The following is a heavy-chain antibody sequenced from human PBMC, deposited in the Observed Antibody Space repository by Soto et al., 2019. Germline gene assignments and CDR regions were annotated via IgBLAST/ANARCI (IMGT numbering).Heavy chain of an antibody. CDR2: IPYSSSPM. J-gene: IGHJ4*02. Sequence: EVQLVESGGGLVQRGGSLRLSCAASGFTFSSYSMNWVRQAPGKGLEWVASIPYSSSPMFFGDSVKGRFTISRDNARNSLYLQMNSLRDEDTAVYYCARAKPFVRVATIIDYWGQGTLVTVSS. D-gene: IGHD5-12*01. CDR1: GFTFSSYS. CDR3: ARAKPFVRVATIIDY. V-gene: IGHV3-48*02.